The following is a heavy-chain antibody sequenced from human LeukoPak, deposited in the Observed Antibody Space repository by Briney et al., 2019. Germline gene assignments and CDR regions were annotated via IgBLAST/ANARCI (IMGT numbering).Heavy chain of an antibody. J-gene: IGHJ4*02. D-gene: IGHD6-19*01. CDR3: ARHPVPVLGNRPQIAVAGKGDDY. CDR2: IYYSGST. Sequence: SETLSLTCTVSGGSISSSSYYWGWIRQPPGKGLERIGSIYYSGSTYYNPSLKSRVTISVDTSKNRFSLKLSSVTAADTAVYYCARHPVPVLGNRPQIAVAGKGDDYWGQGTLVTVSS. CDR1: GGSISSSSYY. V-gene: IGHV4-39*01.